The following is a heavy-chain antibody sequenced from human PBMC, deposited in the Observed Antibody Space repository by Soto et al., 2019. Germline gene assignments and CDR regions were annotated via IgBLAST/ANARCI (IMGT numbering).Heavy chain of an antibody. J-gene: IGHJ4*02. D-gene: IGHD3-3*01. V-gene: IGHV1-69*13. CDR3: ARSYDFWSGKDY. Sequence: GASVKVSCKASGGTFSSYAISWVRQAPGQGLEWMGGIIPIFGTANYAQKFQGRVTITADESTSTAYMELSSLRSEDTAVYYCARSYDFWSGKDYWGQGTLVTVSS. CDR2: IIPIFGTA. CDR1: GGTFSSYA.